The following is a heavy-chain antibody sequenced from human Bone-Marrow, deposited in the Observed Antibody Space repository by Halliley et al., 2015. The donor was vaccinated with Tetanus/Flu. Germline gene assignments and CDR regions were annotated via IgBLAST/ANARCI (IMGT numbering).Heavy chain of an antibody. D-gene: IGHD6-13*01. J-gene: IGHJ4*02. Sequence: CAASGFSFSTSAMNWVRQAPGKGLEWVSSISGSSSLVYYANSVKGRFTISRDNAKDSLYLQMSSLRADDTAVYYCARVLVGITEPLDYWGQGTLVTVSS. CDR1: GFSFSTSA. V-gene: IGHV3-21*01. CDR2: ISGSSSLV. CDR3: ARVLVGITEPLDY.